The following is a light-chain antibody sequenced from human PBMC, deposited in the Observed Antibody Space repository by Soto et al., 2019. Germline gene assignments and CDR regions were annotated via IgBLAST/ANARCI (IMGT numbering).Light chain of an antibody. CDR1: QSVSSSY. V-gene: IGKV3-20*01. J-gene: IGKJ1*01. Sequence: EIVLTQSPGTVSLSPGEIATLSFMASQSVSSSYLAWYQQKPGQAPRLLIYGASSRATGIPDRFSGSGSGTDFTLTISRLEPEDFAVYYCQQYGSSPWTFGQGTKVDIK. CDR3: QQYGSSPWT. CDR2: GAS.